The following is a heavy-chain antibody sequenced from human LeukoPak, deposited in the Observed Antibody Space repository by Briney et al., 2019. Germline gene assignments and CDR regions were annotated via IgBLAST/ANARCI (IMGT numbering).Heavy chain of an antibody. CDR1: GDSVSINSVT. V-gene: IGHV6-1*01. Sequence: SQTLSLTFAISGDSVSINSVTWNWIRQSPARGLEWLGRTYYRSTWYNDYAVSVRGRITVNADTSKNQFSLHLNSVTPEDTAVYYCARRLTQYDCFDPWGQGILVTVSS. J-gene: IGHJ5*02. D-gene: IGHD2-2*01. CDR2: TYYRSTWYN. CDR3: ARRLTQYDCFDP.